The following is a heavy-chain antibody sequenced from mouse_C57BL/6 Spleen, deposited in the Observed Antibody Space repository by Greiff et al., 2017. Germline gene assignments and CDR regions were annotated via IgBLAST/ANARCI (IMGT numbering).Heavy chain of an antibody. Sequence: QVQLQQSGPELVKPGASVTISCKASGYAFSSSWMNWVKQRPGKGLEWIGRIYPGDGDTNYNGKFKGKATLTADKSSSTAYMQISSLTSEDSAVYVCAMTVVAHYYAMDYWGQGTSVTVSS. CDR1: GYAFSSSW. J-gene: IGHJ4*01. CDR3: AMTVVAHYYAMDY. CDR2: IYPGDGDT. D-gene: IGHD1-1*01. V-gene: IGHV1-82*01.